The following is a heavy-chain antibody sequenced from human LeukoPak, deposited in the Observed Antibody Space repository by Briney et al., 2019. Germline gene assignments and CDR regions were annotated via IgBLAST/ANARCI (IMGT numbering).Heavy chain of an antibody. V-gene: IGHV3-30*03. J-gene: IGHJ4*02. CDR2: ISHDGSEK. CDR3: ATDRGWFFDN. D-gene: IGHD2-15*01. CDR1: GFTFSNSG. Sequence: GRSLRLSCVTSGFTFSNSGMHWVRQAPDTGLEWLAFISHDGSEKYFADSVKGRFTISRDNSKTTLYLQMNSLREEDTAMFYCATDRGWFFDNWGQGILVTVAS.